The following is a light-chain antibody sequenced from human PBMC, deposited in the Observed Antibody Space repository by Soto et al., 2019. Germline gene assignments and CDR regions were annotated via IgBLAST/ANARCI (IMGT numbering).Light chain of an antibody. V-gene: IGKV2-30*01. Sequence: DVVMTQSPLSLPVTLGQPASISCRSSRSLVYSDGNAYLNWFQQRPGQSPRRLIYKASNRDSGVPDRFSGSGSGTDFTLQISRVEAEEVGVYYCMQATPWPPTFGRGTRVEIK. CDR2: KAS. CDR3: MQATPWPPT. CDR1: RSLVYSDGNAY. J-gene: IGKJ1*01.